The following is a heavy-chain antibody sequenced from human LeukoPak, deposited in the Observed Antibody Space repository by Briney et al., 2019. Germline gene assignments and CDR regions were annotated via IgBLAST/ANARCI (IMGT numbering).Heavy chain of an antibody. D-gene: IGHD3-10*01. CDR3: ARHSGSGTYPFDH. Sequence: SETLSLTCSVSGGSLNSYYWSWIRQPPGKGLEWIGYIYYSGSTKYNPSLESRVAISVDMSKNQFSLKLTSVTPADTAVYYCARHSGSGTYPFDHWGQGTLVTVSS. V-gene: IGHV4-59*01. J-gene: IGHJ4*02. CDR1: GGSLNSYY. CDR2: IYYSGST.